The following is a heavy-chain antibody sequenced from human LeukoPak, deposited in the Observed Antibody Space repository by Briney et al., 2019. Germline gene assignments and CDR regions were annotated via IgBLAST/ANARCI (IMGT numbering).Heavy chain of an antibody. J-gene: IGHJ4*02. Sequence: SETLSLTCTVSGGSISSYYWSWIRQPPGKGLEWIGYISYSGSTNYNPSLKSRVTISVDTSKNQFSLKLSSVTAADTAVYYCARSYGSGNYFDYWGQGPLVTVSS. CDR2: ISYSGST. D-gene: IGHD3-10*01. V-gene: IGHV4-59*01. CDR1: GGSISSYY. CDR3: ARSYGSGNYFDY.